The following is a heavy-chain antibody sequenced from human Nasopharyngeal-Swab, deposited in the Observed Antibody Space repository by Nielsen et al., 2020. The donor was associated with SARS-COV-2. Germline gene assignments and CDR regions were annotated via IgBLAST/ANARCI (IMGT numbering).Heavy chain of an antibody. CDR2: ISSDGRST. V-gene: IGHV3-64*01. Sequence: GESLKISCAASGFTFSGYAMYWVRQAPGKGLEYVSLISSDGRSTYYANSMKGKFTVSRDNSKNTLYLQMGNLRAEDMAVYYCARERCGGDCYSDYWGQGTLVTVSS. D-gene: IGHD2-21*01. CDR3: ARERCGGDCYSDY. J-gene: IGHJ4*02. CDR1: GFTFSGYA.